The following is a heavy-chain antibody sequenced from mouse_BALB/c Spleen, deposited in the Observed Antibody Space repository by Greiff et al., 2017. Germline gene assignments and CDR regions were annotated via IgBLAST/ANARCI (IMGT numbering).Heavy chain of an antibody. CDR2: ISTYYGDA. D-gene: IGHD1-1*01. J-gene: IGHJ4*01. V-gene: IGHV1S137*01. Sequence: QVQLQQSGAELVRPGVSVKISCKGSGYTFTDYAMHWVKQSHAKSLEWIGVISTYYGDASYNQKFKGKATMTVDKSSSTAYMELARLTSEDSAIYYCARDYYGSSLMDYWGQGTSVTVSS. CDR1: GYTFTDYA. CDR3: ARDYYGSSLMDY.